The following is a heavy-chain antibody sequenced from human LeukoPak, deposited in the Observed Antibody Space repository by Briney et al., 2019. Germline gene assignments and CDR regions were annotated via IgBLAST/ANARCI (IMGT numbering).Heavy chain of an antibody. V-gene: IGHV4-59*01. CDR3: ARVPKVQWELRYFDY. CDR2: IYYSGST. D-gene: IGHD1-26*01. CDR1: GGSISSYY. J-gene: IGHJ4*02. Sequence: SETLSLTCTVSGGSISSYYWSWIRQPPGKGLEWIGYIYYSGSTNYNPSLKSRVTISVDTSKNQFSLKLSSVTAADTAVYYCARVPKVQWELRYFDYWGQGTLVTVSS.